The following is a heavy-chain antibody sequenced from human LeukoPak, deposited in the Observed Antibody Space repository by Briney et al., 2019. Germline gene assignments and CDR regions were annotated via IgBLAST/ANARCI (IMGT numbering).Heavy chain of an antibody. J-gene: IGHJ4*02. CDR1: GGSISSSNW. Sequence: SETLSLTCAVSGGSISSSNWWSWVRQPPGKGLEWIGEIYHSGSTNYNPSLKSRVTISVDKSKNQFSLKLSSVTAADTAVYYCARYYDFWSGYPEQYYFDYWGQGTLVTVSS. CDR2: IYHSGST. D-gene: IGHD3-3*01. V-gene: IGHV4-4*02. CDR3: ARYYDFWSGYPEQYYFDY.